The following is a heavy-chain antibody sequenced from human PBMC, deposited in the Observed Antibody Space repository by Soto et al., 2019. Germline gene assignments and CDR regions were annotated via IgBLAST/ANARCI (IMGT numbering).Heavy chain of an antibody. D-gene: IGHD3-22*01. V-gene: IGHV5-10-1*01. J-gene: IGHJ4*02. Sequence: GESLKISCKGSGYSFAGYWITWVRPKPGKGLEWMGRVDPSDSQTHYSPSFRGHVTISVSKSITTVFLQWSSLRASDTAMYYCARQIYDSDTGPNFQYYFDSWGQGTPVTVSS. CDR1: GYSFAGYW. CDR3: ARQIYDSDTGPNFQYYFDS. CDR2: VDPSDSQT.